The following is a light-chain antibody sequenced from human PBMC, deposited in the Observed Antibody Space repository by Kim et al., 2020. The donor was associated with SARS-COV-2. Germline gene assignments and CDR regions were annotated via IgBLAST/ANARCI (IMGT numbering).Light chain of an antibody. CDR1: QSVSSNY. J-gene: IGKJ4*01. CDR3: QQYGSSPRT. V-gene: IGKV3-20*01. Sequence: SPGERATLSCRDSQSVSSNYLAWYQQKPGQAPRILIYGVSSRATGIPDRFSGSESGTDFTLTISRLEPEDFAVYYCQQYGSSPRTFGGGTKVDIK. CDR2: GVS.